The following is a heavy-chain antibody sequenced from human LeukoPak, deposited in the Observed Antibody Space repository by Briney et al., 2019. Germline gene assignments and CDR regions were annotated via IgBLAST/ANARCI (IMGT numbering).Heavy chain of an antibody. CDR2: ISYDGSNK. J-gene: IGHJ4*02. CDR1: GFTFSSYS. Sequence: GSLRLSCAASGFTFSSYSMHWVRQAPGKGLEWVAVISYDGSNKYYADSVKGRFTISRDNSKNTLYLQMNSLRAEDTAVYYCARDGRSDFDYWGQGTLVTVSS. CDR3: ARDGRSDFDY. V-gene: IGHV3-30*01. D-gene: IGHD1-26*01.